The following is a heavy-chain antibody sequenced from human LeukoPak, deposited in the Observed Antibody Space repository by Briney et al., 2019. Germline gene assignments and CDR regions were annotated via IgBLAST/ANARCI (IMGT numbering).Heavy chain of an antibody. D-gene: IGHD2-2*01. CDR3: AREQRLGYCSSTSCPPFDAFDI. V-gene: IGHV1-2*02. Sequence: ASVKVSCTASGYTFTGYYMHWVRQAPGQGLEWMGWINPNSGGTNYAQKFQGRVTMTRDTSISTAYMELSRLRSDDTAVYYCAREQRLGYCSSTSCPPFDAFDIWGQGTMVTVSS. CDR1: GYTFTGYY. CDR2: INPNSGGT. J-gene: IGHJ3*02.